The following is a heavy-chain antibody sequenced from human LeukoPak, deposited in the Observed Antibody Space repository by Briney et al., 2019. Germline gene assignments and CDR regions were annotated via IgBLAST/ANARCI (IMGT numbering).Heavy chain of an antibody. Sequence: GRSLRLSCAASGFTFDDYAMHWVRQAPGKGLEWVSGISWNSGSIGYADSVKGRFTISRDTSLNTLYLQMNNLRAEDTAVYFCAKRGVVIRGILVIGYHQEAYHYDFWGQGVLVTVSS. V-gene: IGHV3-9*01. J-gene: IGHJ4*02. CDR3: AKRGVVIRGILVIGYHQEAYHYDF. D-gene: IGHD3-10*01. CDR2: ISWNSGSI. CDR1: GFTFDDYA.